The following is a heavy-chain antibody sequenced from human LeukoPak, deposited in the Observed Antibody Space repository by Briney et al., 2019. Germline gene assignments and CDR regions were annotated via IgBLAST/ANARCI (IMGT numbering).Heavy chain of an antibody. CDR1: GFTFSSKW. J-gene: IGHJ4*02. D-gene: IGHD3-10*01. Sequence: GGSLRLSCAASGFTFSSKWMQWVRQAPGEGLVWVSRIHKDGSSTIYADSVKGRFTISRDNAKNTLYLQMNSLRAEDTAMYYCAREAYGSGNYYSDYWGKGTLVTVSS. CDR3: AREAYGSGNYYSDY. CDR2: IHKDGSST. V-gene: IGHV3-74*01.